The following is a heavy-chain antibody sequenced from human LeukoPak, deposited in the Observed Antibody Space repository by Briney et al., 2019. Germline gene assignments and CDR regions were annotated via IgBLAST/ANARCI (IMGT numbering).Heavy chain of an antibody. J-gene: IGHJ4*02. Sequence: GGSLRLSCAASGFTFSSYGMHWVRQAPGKGLEWVAVISYDGSNKYYADSVKGRFTISRDNSKNTLYLQMNSLRAEDTAVYYCAKGGGATATHLLDYWGQGTLVTVSS. CDR3: AKGGGATATHLLDY. D-gene: IGHD1-26*01. CDR1: GFTFSSYG. V-gene: IGHV3-30*18. CDR2: ISYDGSNK.